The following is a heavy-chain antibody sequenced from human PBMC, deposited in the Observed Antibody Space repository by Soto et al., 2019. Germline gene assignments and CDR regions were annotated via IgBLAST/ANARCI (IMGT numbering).Heavy chain of an antibody. V-gene: IGHV3-23*01. J-gene: IGHJ4*02. CDR2: ISGSGGST. CDR3: AKDCSSTSCYDY. Sequence: EVQLLESGGGLVQPGGSLRLSCAASGFTFSSYAMSWVRQAPGKGREWVSAISGSGGSTYYADSVKGRFTISRDNXXNTXXXXMXXLRAEDTAVYYCAKDCSSTSCYDYWGQGTLVTVSS. D-gene: IGHD2-2*01. CDR1: GFTFSSYA.